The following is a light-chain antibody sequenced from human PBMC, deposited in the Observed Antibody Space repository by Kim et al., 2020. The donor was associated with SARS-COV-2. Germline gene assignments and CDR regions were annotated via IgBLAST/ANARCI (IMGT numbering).Light chain of an antibody. J-gene: IGKJ1*01. CDR3: QQRSNWWT. CDR2: DAS. CDR1: QSVSSY. V-gene: IGKV3-11*01. Sequence: PGERATLSCRASQSVSSYLAWYQQKPGQAPRLLIYDASNRATGIPARFSGSGSGTDFTLTISSLEPEDFAVYYCQQRSNWWTFGQGTKVDIK.